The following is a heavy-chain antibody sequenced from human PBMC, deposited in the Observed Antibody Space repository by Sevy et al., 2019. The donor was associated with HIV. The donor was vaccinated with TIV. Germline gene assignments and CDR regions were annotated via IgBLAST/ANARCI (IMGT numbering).Heavy chain of an antibody. Sequence: SETLSLTCTVSGGSISSYYWSWIRQPPGKGLEWIGYIYYSGSTNYNPSLKSRVTISVDTSKNQFSLKLSSVTAADTAVDYCARGRLISRYYDSSGLRHAFDIWGQGTMVTVSS. CDR1: GGSISSYY. J-gene: IGHJ3*02. D-gene: IGHD3-22*01. CDR2: IYYSGST. CDR3: ARGRLISRYYDSSGLRHAFDI. V-gene: IGHV4-59*13.